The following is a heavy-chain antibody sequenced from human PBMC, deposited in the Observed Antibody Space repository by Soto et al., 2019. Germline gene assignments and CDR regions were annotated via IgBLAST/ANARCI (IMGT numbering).Heavy chain of an antibody. V-gene: IGHV4-61*08. CDR3: ARSYSSSWYFDY. CDR1: GGSISSGGYY. CDR2: IYYSGST. Sequence: SETLSLTCAVSGGSISSGGYYWSWIRQPPGKGLEWIGYIYYSGSTNYNPSLKSRVTISVDTSKNQFSLKLSSVTAADTAVYYCARSYSSSWYFDYWGQGTLVTVSS. J-gene: IGHJ4*02. D-gene: IGHD6-13*01.